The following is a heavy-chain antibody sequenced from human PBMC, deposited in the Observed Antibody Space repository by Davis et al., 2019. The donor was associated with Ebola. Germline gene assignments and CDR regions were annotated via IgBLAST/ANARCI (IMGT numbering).Heavy chain of an antibody. CDR3: ARGTGWLLRPFDY. Sequence: SETLSLTCTVSGGSISSGGYYWSWIRQHPGKGLEWIGYIYYSGSTYYNPSLKSRVTISVDTSKNQFSLKLSSVTAADTAVYYCARGTGWLLRPFDYWGQGTLVTVSS. D-gene: IGHD5-24*01. V-gene: IGHV4-31*03. J-gene: IGHJ4*02. CDR1: GGSISSGGYY. CDR2: IYYSGST.